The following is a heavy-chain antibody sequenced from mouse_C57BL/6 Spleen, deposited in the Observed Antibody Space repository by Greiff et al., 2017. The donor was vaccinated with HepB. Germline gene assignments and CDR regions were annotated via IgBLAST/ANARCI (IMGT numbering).Heavy chain of an antibody. CDR3: ARAPHYYVSSYAMDY. J-gene: IGHJ4*01. V-gene: IGHV1-64*01. D-gene: IGHD1-1*01. CDR1: GYTFTSYW. Sequence: QVQLQQPGAELVKPGASVKLSCKASGYTFTSYWMHWVKQRPGQGLEWIGMINPNSGSTNYNEKFKSKATLTVDKSSSTAYMQLSSLTSEDSAVYYCARAPHYYVSSYAMDYWGQGTSVTVSS. CDR2: INPNSGST.